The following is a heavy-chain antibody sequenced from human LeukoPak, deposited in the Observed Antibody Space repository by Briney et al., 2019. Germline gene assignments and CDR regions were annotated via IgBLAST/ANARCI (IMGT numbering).Heavy chain of an antibody. J-gene: IGHJ5*02. CDR3: TRAPRKAWFDP. D-gene: IGHD1-14*01. CDR1: GASISSFY. Sequence: PSETLSLTCSVSGASISSFYCSWIRQPPGKGLEWIGYTSYSGNTNYNPSLKSRVTMSVDTSRKQFSLRLTSVTAADTAVYYCTRAPRKAWFDPWGQGTLVTVSS. V-gene: IGHV4-59*01. CDR2: TSYSGNT.